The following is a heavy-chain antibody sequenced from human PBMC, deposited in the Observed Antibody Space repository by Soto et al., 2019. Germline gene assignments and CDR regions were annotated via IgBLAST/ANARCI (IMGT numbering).Heavy chain of an antibody. CDR1: GFTFSSYS. CDR2: ISSSSSTI. CDR3: ARDLGYGSFQH. V-gene: IGHV3-48*01. J-gene: IGHJ1*01. Sequence: GGSLRLSCAASGFTFSSYSMNWVRQAPGKGLEWVSYISSSSSTIYYADSVKGRFTISRDNAKNSLYLQMNSLRAEDTAVYYCARDLGYGSFQHWGQGTLVTVSS. D-gene: IGHD5-18*01.